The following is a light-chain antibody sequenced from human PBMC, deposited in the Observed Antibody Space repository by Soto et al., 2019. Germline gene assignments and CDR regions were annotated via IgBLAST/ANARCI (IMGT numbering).Light chain of an antibody. CDR3: QQYNTWRPIT. J-gene: IGKJ5*01. CDR1: QSVSSN. Sequence: SPATLSVSPGERATLSCRASQSVSSNLAWYQQKPGQAPRLLIYGASIRATGIPARFSGSGSWTEFTLTISSLQSEDFAVYYCQQYNTWRPITFGQGTRLEIK. V-gene: IGKV3-15*01. CDR2: GAS.